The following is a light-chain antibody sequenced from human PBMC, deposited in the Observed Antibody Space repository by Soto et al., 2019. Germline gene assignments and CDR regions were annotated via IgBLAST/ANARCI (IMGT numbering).Light chain of an antibody. Sequence: QLVLTQPPSASGTPGQRVTISCSGSSSNIGSDTVSWYQQLPGTAPKLLIYSNNQRPSGVPDRFSGSKSGTSASLAISGLQSEDEADYYCAAWDDSLNGDVFGTGTKLTVL. CDR1: SSNIGSDT. CDR2: SNN. V-gene: IGLV1-44*01. J-gene: IGLJ1*01. CDR3: AAWDDSLNGDV.